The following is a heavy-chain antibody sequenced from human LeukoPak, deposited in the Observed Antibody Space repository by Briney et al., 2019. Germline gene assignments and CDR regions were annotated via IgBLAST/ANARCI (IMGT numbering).Heavy chain of an antibody. CDR1: GGSISSGDYY. CDR3: AREGEQWLLWVDAFDN. J-gene: IGHJ3*02. CDR2: VYTSGST. V-gene: IGHV4-61*02. Sequence: PSQTLSLTCTVSGGSISSGDYYWSWIRQPAGKGLEWIGRVYTSGSTNYNPSLKSRVTISVDTSKNQFSLQLTSVTAADTAVYYCAREGEQWLLWVDAFDNWGQGTMVTVSS. D-gene: IGHD6-19*01.